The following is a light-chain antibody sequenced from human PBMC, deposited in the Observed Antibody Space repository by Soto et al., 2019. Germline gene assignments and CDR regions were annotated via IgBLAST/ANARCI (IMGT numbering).Light chain of an antibody. J-gene: IGKJ4*01. V-gene: IGKV1-33*01. CDR3: QQYDNPPLT. CDR1: QDISNY. Sequence: DIQMTQSPSSLSASVGDRVTITCQASQDISNYLNWYQQKPGKAPKLLIYDASNLETVVPSRFSGSGSGTDFTFTIRILQPEDIATYYSQQYDNPPLTFGGGTKVEIK. CDR2: DAS.